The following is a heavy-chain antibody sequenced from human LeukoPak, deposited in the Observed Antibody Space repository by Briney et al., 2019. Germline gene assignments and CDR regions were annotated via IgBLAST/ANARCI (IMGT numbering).Heavy chain of an antibody. CDR1: GFTLTNHA. CDR3: AKSHVAKVGATDF. J-gene: IGHJ4*02. CDR2: ISGNGGDT. V-gene: IGHV3-23*01. D-gene: IGHD1-26*01. Sequence: PGGSLRLSCTASGFTLTNHAINWVRQAPGKGLEWVSCISGNGGDTHYADSVKGRFTVSRDNSRSTVYLQMNSLRAEDSALYYCAKSHVAKVGATDFWGQGTLVTVSS.